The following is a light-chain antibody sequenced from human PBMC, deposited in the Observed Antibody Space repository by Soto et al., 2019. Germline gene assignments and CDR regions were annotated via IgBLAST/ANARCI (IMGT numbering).Light chain of an antibody. Sequence: EIVLTQSPGTLSLSPGERGTLSCRASQSVSSGNLAWYQHKPGQPPRLLIYGASYRATGIPDRFSGSGSGTDFTLTISSLQPEDFATYYCLQDYNYPRTFGQGTKVDIK. CDR2: GAS. CDR3: LQDYNYPRT. CDR1: QSVSSGN. J-gene: IGKJ1*01. V-gene: IGKV3-20*01.